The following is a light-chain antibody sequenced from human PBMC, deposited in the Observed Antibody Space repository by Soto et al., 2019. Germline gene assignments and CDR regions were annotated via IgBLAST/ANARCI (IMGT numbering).Light chain of an antibody. J-gene: IGKJ4*01. CDR2: PAS. CDR3: QQLYGYPLT. V-gene: IGKV1-9*01. Sequence: IQLTQSPSSLSATVGDRVTITCRASQDISRALAWYQQKPGKAPNLLISPASNLQSGVPSRFSGSGSGTDFTLTINGLQPEDFATYWCQQLYGYPLTFGGGSKVRSN. CDR1: QDISRA.